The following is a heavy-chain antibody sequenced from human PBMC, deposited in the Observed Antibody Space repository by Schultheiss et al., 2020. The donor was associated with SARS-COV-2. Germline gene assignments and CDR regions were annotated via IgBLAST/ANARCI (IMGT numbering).Heavy chain of an antibody. J-gene: IGHJ4*02. CDR1: GGSISSSSYY. V-gene: IGHV4-39*01. CDR2: IYYSGST. D-gene: IGHD3-22*01. Sequence: SETLSLTCTVSGGSISSSSYYWGWIRQPPGKGLEWIGSIYYSGSTYYNPSLKSRVTISVDTSKNQFSLKLSSVTAADTAVYYCARGRYYDSSGYYSLPSFYFDYWGQGTLVTVSS. CDR3: ARGRYYDSSGYYSLPSFYFDY.